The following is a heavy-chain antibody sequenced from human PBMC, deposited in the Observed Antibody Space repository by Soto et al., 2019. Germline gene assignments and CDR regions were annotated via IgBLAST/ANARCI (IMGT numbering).Heavy chain of an antibody. V-gene: IGHV1-24*01. CDR3: TPYHPDYTFFP. CDR2: FDPDEAET. Sequence: ASVKVSCKVSGYSLNEVAMHWVRQAPGKGLEWLGGFDPDEAETIYAQHFQGRVTMTEDTSTDTVYMELSSLRSEDTALYFCTPYHPDYTFFPWAQVSLATFSS. CDR1: GYSLNEVA. J-gene: IGHJ5*02. D-gene: IGHD4-4*01.